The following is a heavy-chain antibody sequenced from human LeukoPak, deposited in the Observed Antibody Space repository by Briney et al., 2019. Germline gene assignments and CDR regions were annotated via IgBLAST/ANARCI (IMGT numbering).Heavy chain of an antibody. CDR3: ACATVTTDYYYYYMDV. D-gene: IGHD4-17*01. J-gene: IGHJ6*03. V-gene: IGHV3-48*03. Sequence: GGSLRLSCAASGFTFSSYEMNWVRQAPGKGLEWVSYISSSGSTIYYADSVKGRFTISRDNAKNSLYLQMNSLRAEDTAVYYCACATVTTDYYYYYMDVWGKGTTVTISS. CDR1: GFTFSSYE. CDR2: ISSSGSTI.